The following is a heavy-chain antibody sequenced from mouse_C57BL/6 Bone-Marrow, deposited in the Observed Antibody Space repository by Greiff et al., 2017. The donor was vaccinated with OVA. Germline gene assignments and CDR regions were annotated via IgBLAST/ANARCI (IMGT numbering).Heavy chain of an antibody. V-gene: IGHV1-22*01. J-gene: IGHJ1*03. CDR2: INPNNGGT. D-gene: IGHD1-1*02. Sequence: EVQLQQSGPELVKPGASVKMSCKASGYTFTDYNMHWVKQSHGKSLEWIGYINPNNGGTSYNQKFKGKATLTVNKSSSTAYMELRSLTSEDSAVYYCSYYAHWYFDVWGTGTTVTVSS. CDR3: SYYAHWYFDV. CDR1: GYTFTDYN.